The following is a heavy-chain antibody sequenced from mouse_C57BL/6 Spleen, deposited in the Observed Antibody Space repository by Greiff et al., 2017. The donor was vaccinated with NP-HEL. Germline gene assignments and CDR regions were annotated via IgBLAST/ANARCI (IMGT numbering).Heavy chain of an antibody. CDR3: ARHGSSYGYAMDY. J-gene: IGHJ4*01. Sequence: VQLQQSGAELVMPGASVKLSCKASGYTFTSYWMHWVKQRPGQGLEWIGEIDPSDSYTNYNQKFKGKSTLTVDKSSSTAYVKLSSLTSADSAVYYCARHGSSYGYAMDYWGQGTSVTVSS. V-gene: IGHV1-69*01. CDR2: IDPSDSYT. CDR1: GYTFTSYW. D-gene: IGHD1-1*01.